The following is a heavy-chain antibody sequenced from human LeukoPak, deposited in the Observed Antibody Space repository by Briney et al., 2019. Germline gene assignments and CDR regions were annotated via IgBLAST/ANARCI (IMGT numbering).Heavy chain of an antibody. CDR3: ARERGGAARRIVDY. CDR2: IYYSGST. Sequence: SETLSLTCTVSGGSISSYYWSWIRQPPGKGLEWIGYIYYSGSTNYNPSLKSRVTISVDTSKNQFSLKLSSVTTADTAVYYCARERGGAARRIVDYWGQGTLVTVSS. D-gene: IGHD6-6*01. CDR1: GGSISSYY. J-gene: IGHJ4*02. V-gene: IGHV4-59*01.